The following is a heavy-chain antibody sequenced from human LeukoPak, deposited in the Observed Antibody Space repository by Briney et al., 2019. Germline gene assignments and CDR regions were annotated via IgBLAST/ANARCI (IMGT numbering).Heavy chain of an antibody. Sequence: ASVKVSCKASGYTFTGYYMHWVRQAPGQGLEWMGRINPNSGGTNYAQKFQGRVTMTRDTSISTAYMELSRLRSDDTAVYYCAKDRSLLGGPDYWGQGTLVTVSS. J-gene: IGHJ4*02. D-gene: IGHD1-26*01. V-gene: IGHV1-2*02. CDR2: INPNSGGT. CDR1: GYTFTGYY. CDR3: AKDRSLLGGPDY.